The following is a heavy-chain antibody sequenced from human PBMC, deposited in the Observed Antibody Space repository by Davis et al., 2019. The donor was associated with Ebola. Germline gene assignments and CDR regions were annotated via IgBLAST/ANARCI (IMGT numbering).Heavy chain of an antibody. V-gene: IGHV1-3*01. CDR1: GYIFTSYA. CDR3: AREVDFWSLGDV. J-gene: IGHJ6*02. CDR2: INAGNGDT. D-gene: IGHD3-3*01. Sequence: AASVKVSCKASGYIFTSYAMHWVRQAPGQRLEWMGWINAGNGDTKSSQKFQGRVTITRDTSASTAYMELSSLRSEDTAVYYCAREVDFWSLGDVWGQGTTVTVSS.